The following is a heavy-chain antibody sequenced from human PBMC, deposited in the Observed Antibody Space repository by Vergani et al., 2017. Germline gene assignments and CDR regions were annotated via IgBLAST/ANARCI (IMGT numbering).Heavy chain of an antibody. D-gene: IGHD3-10*01. CDR1: GVSVTDYN. CDR3: ARGRGDNWYFDL. Sequence: QVQLQESGPGLVKPSQTLSLTCHVFGVSVTDYNCNWIRQAPGKELEWIGSLSTTGGATHASHNPSLKSRVSISVDTSKYQFSLNLTSVTAADTAVYYCARGRGDNWYFDLWGRGTLVTVSS. V-gene: IGHV4-4*09. CDR2: LSTTGGA. J-gene: IGHJ2*01.